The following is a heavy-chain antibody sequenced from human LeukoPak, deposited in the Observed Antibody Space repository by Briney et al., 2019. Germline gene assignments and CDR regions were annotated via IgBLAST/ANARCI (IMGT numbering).Heavy chain of an antibody. J-gene: IGHJ6*03. CDR3: AIDSYDSSVGYYYMDV. D-gene: IGHD3-22*01. Sequence: GASVKVSCEASGYTFTGYYMHWVRQAPGQGLEWMGRMNPNSGGTNYAQQFQGRVTMTRDTSNSTAYMELSRLRSDDTAVYYCAIDSYDSSVGYYYMDVWGKGATVTVSS. V-gene: IGHV1-2*06. CDR2: MNPNSGGT. CDR1: GYTFTGYY.